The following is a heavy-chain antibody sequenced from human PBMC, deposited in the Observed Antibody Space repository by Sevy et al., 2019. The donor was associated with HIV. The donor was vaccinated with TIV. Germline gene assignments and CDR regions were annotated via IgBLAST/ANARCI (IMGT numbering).Heavy chain of an antibody. V-gene: IGHV3-49*03. J-gene: IGHJ4*02. CDR2: IRRNSHEPYGGTT. CDR1: GFTFGDYA. Sequence: GGSLRLSCTSSGFTFGDYAMSWFRQAPGKGLEWVAFIRRNSHEPYGGTTEYASSVKGRFTILRDDSKDIAYLQLNSLKTEDTAVYYCTSALATADTPEYYFDYWGQGILVTVSS. D-gene: IGHD5-12*01. CDR3: TSALATADTPEYYFDY.